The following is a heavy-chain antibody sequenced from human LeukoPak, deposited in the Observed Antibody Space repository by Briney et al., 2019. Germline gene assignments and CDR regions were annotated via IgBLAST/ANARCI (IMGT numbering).Heavy chain of an antibody. V-gene: IGHV4-34*08. CDR1: GFTFRNYA. Sequence: GSLRLSCAASGFTFRNYAMSWVRQPPGKGLEWIGEINHSGSTNYNPSLKSRVTISVDTSKNQFSLNLSSVTAADTAVYYCAGEIAALGHWGQGTLVTVSS. J-gene: IGHJ4*02. D-gene: IGHD6-6*01. CDR2: INHSGST. CDR3: AGEIAALGH.